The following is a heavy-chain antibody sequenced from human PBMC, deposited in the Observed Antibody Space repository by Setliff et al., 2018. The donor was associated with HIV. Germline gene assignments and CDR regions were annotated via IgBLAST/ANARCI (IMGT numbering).Heavy chain of an antibody. CDR2: IWYDGTNR. D-gene: IGHD1-26*01. CDR1: GFTFSSYG. CDR3: ARAKFSGSYYEGYFDS. J-gene: IGHJ4*02. Sequence: GGSLRLSCVVSGFTFSSYGMHWVRQAPGKGLEWVAVIWYDGTNRYYADSLKGRFTVSRDNSKKTLYLHMKSLRGDDSAVYYCARAKFSGSYYEGYFDSWGQGTLVTVSS. V-gene: IGHV3-33*01.